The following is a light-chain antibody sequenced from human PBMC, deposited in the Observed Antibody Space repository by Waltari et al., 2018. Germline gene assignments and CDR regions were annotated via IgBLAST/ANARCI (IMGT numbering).Light chain of an antibody. CDR1: QSVSSK. CDR2: GAS. CDR3: QQYNNWPTT. Sequence: EIVMTQSPATLSVSPGERATLSCRASQSVSSKLAWYQQKRGQAPRLLIYGASTRATGIPARFSGSGSGAEFTLTISSLQSEDFAVYFCQQYNNWPTTFGQGTRLEIK. V-gene: IGKV3D-15*01. J-gene: IGKJ5*01.